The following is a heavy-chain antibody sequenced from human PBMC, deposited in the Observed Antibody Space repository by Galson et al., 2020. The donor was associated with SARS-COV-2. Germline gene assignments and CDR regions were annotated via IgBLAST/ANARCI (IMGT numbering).Heavy chain of an antibody. Sequence: SGPTLLKPTATLTLTCTVSGLSLSNARMGVSWIRQHPGKALEWLAHIFSNDEKSYSTSLKSRLTISKDTSKSQVVLTMTNMDPVDTATSYCARAGCGSSSSCKSDAFDIWGQGTMGTVSS. CDR1: GLSLSNARMG. CDR3: ARAGCGSSSSCKSDAFDI. CDR2: IFSNDEK. J-gene: IGHJ3*02. V-gene: IGHV2-26*01. D-gene: IGHD2-2*01.